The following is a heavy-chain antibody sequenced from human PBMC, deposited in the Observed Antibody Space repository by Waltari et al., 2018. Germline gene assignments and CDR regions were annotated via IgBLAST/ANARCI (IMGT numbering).Heavy chain of an antibody. V-gene: IGHV1-18*01. CDR1: GYTFTSYG. D-gene: IGHD6-19*01. Sequence: QVQLVQSGAEVKKPGASVKVSCKASGYTFTSYGISWVRQAPGQGLEWMGWISADNGNTNYAQKLQGRVTMTTDTSTSTAYMELRSLRSDDTAVYYCAREAVVKTRYEYYYYGMDVWGQGTTVTVSS. CDR3: AREAVVKTRYEYYYYGMDV. J-gene: IGHJ6*02. CDR2: ISADNGNT.